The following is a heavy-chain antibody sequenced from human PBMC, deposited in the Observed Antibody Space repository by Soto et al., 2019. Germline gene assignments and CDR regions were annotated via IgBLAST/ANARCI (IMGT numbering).Heavy chain of an antibody. CDR2: IWYGGSNK. V-gene: IGHV3-33*01. CDR3: ARDRGSGYYDY. CDR1: GFTFSSYG. D-gene: IGHD6-19*01. Sequence: PGGSLRLSCASSGFTFSSYGMHWVRQAPGKGLEWVALIWYGGSNKYYADSVKGRFTISRDNSKNTLYLQMNSLRAEDTAVYYCARDRGSGYYDYWGQGTLVTVSS. J-gene: IGHJ4*02.